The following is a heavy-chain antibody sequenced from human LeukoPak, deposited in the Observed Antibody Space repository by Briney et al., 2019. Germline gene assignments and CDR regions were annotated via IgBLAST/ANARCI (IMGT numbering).Heavy chain of an antibody. CDR2: MKYDGSEK. D-gene: IGHD6-13*01. V-gene: IGHV3-7*01. CDR1: GFTFSSYW. CDR3: ARDIEAAGLFFDY. J-gene: IGHJ4*02. Sequence: GGSLRISCAASGFTFSSYWMSWVRQAPGKGLEWVANMKYDGSEKDYVDSVKGRFTISRDNAKNSLYLQMNSLRAEDTAVYYCARDIEAAGLFFDYWGQGTLVTVSS.